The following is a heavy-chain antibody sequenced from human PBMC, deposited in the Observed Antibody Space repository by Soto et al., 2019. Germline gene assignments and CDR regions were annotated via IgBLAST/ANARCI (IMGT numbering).Heavy chain of an antibody. CDR1: GCSISSYY. CDR3: ARGYNSGYGFFDS. J-gene: IGHJ4*02. CDR2: VYYRGNT. Sequence: SESLSLPCADSGCSISSYYWSWIRQPPGKGLEWIGYVYYRGNTNYNPSLKTRVTISVDTSKNQSSLKLNSVTAADTAVYYCARGYNSGYGFFDSWGQGTLVTVSS. V-gene: IGHV4-59*01. D-gene: IGHD5-18*01.